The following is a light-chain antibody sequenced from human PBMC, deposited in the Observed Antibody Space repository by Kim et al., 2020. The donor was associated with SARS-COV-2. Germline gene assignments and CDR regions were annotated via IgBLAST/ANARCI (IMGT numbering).Light chain of an antibody. CDR3: QQYGVSPWT. V-gene: IGKV3-20*01. Sequence: AAGERATLSCRASQSVRSNYLAWYQQKPGQAHRLLIYGASNRAPGIPDTFSGSGSGTDFTLTISRLEPEDFAVYYCQQYGVSPWTFGQGTKVDIK. CDR1: QSVRSNY. CDR2: GAS. J-gene: IGKJ1*01.